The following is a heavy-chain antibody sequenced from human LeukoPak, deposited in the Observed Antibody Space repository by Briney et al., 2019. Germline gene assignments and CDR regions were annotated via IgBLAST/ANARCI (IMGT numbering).Heavy chain of an antibody. CDR3: AKDALVVPAAINPGGPDY. D-gene: IGHD2-2*02. V-gene: IGHV3-30*02. CDR2: IRYDGSNK. CDR1: GFTFSSYG. J-gene: IGHJ4*02. Sequence: PGGSLRPSCAASGFTFSSYGMHWVRQAPGKGLEWVAFIRYDGSNKYYADSVKGRFTISRDNSKNTLYLQMNSLRAEDTAVCYCAKDALVVPAAINPGGPDYWGQGTLVTVSS.